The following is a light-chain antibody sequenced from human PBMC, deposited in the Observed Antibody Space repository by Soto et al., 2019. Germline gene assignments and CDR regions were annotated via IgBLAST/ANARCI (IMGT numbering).Light chain of an antibody. V-gene: IGKV3-20*01. Sequence: EIALTQSPGTLSLSPGERATLSCRASQSVYSTYLAWYQQKPGQAPRLLISGASSRAPGIPDRFSGSGSGTEFTLTISRLEPEDFAVYYCQQYGTSPPLTFGGGTKVEIK. CDR1: QSVYSTY. CDR3: QQYGTSPPLT. J-gene: IGKJ4*01. CDR2: GAS.